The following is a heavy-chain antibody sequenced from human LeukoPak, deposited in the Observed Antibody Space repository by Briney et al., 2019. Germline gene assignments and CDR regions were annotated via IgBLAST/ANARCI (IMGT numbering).Heavy chain of an antibody. V-gene: IGHV4-30-2*01. J-gene: IGHJ2*01. CDR2: IFQTGTI. CDR1: GGSLNSGGYY. Sequence: PSETLSLTCTVSGGSLNSGGYYWSWIRQPPGKGLEWIGYIFQTGTIYYSPSLNSRVTISADWSKNQFSLRLTSVTAADTAFYYCARGLGYEGYFDLWGRGTLVTVSS. D-gene: IGHD2-15*01. CDR3: ARGLGYEGYFDL.